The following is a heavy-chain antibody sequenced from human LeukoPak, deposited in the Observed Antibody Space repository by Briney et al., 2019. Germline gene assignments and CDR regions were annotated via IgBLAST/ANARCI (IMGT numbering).Heavy chain of an antibody. D-gene: IGHD3-10*01. V-gene: IGHV3-53*01. J-gene: IGHJ5*02. CDR2: IYSGGNT. CDR1: GFTVSSNS. Sequence: PGGSLRLSCTVSGFTVSSNSMSWVRQAPGKGLEWVSFIYSGGNTHYSDSVKGRFTISRDNAKNSLSLQMNSLRAEDTAVYYCARPLMYYYGSETYFWFDPWGQGTLVTVSS. CDR3: ARPLMYYYGSETYFWFDP.